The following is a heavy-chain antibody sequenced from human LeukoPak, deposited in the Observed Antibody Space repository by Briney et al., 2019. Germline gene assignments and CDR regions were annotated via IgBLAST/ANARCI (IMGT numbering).Heavy chain of an antibody. CDR1: GFTFSSCS. Sequence: GGSLRLSCSASGFTFSSCSMHWVRQAPGKGLDYVSGISSNGGSTDYADSMKGRFTISRDNSKNTLYLQMSSLKVEDTAVYCCMSLLDDYWGQGTLVTVSS. CDR3: MSLLDDY. J-gene: IGHJ4*02. V-gene: IGHV3-64D*09. CDR2: ISSNGGST.